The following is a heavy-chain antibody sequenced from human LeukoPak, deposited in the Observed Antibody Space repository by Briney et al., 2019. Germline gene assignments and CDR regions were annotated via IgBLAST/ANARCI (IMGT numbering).Heavy chain of an antibody. CDR3: TPDKYGSGWYGGFDN. Sequence: GGSLRLSCAASGFTVSNAWISWVRQAPGKGLEWVGRIKSKTDGGATDYAAPVKGRFTISRDDSKNTLYLQMNSLKSEDTAVYYCTPDKYGSGWYGGFDNWGQGTLVTVSS. J-gene: IGHJ4*02. D-gene: IGHD6-19*01. V-gene: IGHV3-15*01. CDR2: IKSKTDGGAT. CDR1: GFTVSNAW.